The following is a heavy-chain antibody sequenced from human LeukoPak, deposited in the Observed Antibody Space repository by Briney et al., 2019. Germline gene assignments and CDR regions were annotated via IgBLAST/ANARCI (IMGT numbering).Heavy chain of an antibody. J-gene: IGHJ4*02. Sequence: GGSLRLSCAASGFIFGTYGMHWVRQAPGKGPEWVAFTRYDESEKLYADSVKGRFTISREHSENTLYLQMNSLRAEDTALYYCMGYGGNSFWGQGTLVTVPS. D-gene: IGHD4-23*01. CDR3: MGYGGNSF. CDR1: GFIFGTYG. V-gene: IGHV3-30*02. CDR2: TRYDESEK.